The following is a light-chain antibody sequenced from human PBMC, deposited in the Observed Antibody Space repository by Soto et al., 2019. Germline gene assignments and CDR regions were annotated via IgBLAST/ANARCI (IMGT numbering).Light chain of an antibody. Sequence: DIQMTQSPPTLSASVGDRVTITCRASQSISSWLAWYKQRPGKPPNLLIYDVSSLESGVPSRFSGSGSGTEFTLTISSLQPDDFATYYCQQYTNYPWTFGQGTKVEIK. J-gene: IGKJ1*01. CDR2: DVS. CDR3: QQYTNYPWT. V-gene: IGKV1-5*01. CDR1: QSISSW.